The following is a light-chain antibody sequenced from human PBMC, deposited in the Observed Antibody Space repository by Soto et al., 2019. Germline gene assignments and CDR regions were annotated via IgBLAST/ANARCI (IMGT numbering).Light chain of an antibody. J-gene: IGKJ1*01. Sequence: EIVLTQSPVTLSLSPGERATLSCRASQSVSSSYLAWYQQIPGLALRLLIDGASTRATGLPDRFSGSGSGTDFTLTISRLEPEDVAVYYCQQYEAVVTFGQGTKVDIK. CDR1: QSVSSSY. V-gene: IGKV3-20*01. CDR3: QQYEAVVT. CDR2: GAS.